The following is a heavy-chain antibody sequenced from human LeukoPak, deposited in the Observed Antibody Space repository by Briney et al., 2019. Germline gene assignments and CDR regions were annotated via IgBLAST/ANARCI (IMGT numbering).Heavy chain of an antibody. J-gene: IGHJ5*02. Sequence: ASVTVSCTASGYTFTSYDIYWVRQATGQGLEWMGWMNPNSGDTSYSQKFLGRVTMISNDSITTANLELTSLRFADAAVYYCASGAFDTVMEKGWYDPWGQGNLVTVTS. D-gene: IGHD4-11*01. CDR2: MNPNSGDT. CDR1: GYTFTSYD. V-gene: IGHV1-8*01. CDR3: ASGAFDTVMEKGWYDP.